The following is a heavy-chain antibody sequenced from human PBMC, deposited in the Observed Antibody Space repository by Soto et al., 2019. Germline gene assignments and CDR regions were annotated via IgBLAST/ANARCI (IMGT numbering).Heavy chain of an antibody. J-gene: IGHJ6*02. V-gene: IGHV1-18*01. D-gene: IGHD3-16*02. CDR2: ISAYNGNT. CDR3: ARVGPHDYVWGSYRDYYYGMDV. Sequence: ASVKVSCKASGYTFTSYGISWVRQAPGQGLEWMGWISAYNGNTNYAQKLQGRVTMTTDTSTSTAYMELRSLRSDDTAVYYCARVGPHDYVWGSYRDYYYGMDVWGQGTTVTXXS. CDR1: GYTFTSYG.